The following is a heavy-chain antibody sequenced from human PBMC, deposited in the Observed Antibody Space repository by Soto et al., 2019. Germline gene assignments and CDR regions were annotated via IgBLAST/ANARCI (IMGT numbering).Heavy chain of an antibody. CDR3: TTDLGRLRWLQLPTGAFDI. Sequence: EVQLVESGGGLVKPGGSLRLSCAASGFTFSNAWMSWVRQAPGKGLEWVGRIKSKTDGGTTDYAAPVKGRFTISRDDSKNTLYLQMNSLKTEDTAVYYCTTDLGRLRWLQLPTGAFDIWGQGTMVTVSS. CDR2: IKSKTDGGTT. J-gene: IGHJ3*02. V-gene: IGHV3-15*01. CDR1: GFTFSNAW. D-gene: IGHD5-12*01.